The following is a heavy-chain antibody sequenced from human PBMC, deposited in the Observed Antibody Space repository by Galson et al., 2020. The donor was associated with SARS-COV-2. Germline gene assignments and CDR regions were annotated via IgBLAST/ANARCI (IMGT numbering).Heavy chain of an antibody. CDR2: ISSSGGAI. D-gene: IGHD2-21*02. CDR1: GFKFNNYE. J-gene: IGHJ6*02. Sequence: GESLKISCAASGFKFNNYEMNWVRQAPGKGLEWLSYISSSGGAISYADSVKGRFSISRDNAKNSMYLQMNSLRVEDTAVYYCARDFSHYYAMDVWGQGTTVTVFS. CDR3: ARDFSHYYAMDV. V-gene: IGHV3-48*03.